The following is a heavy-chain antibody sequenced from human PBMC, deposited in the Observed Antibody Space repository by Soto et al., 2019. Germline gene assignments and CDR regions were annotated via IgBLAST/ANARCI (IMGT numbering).Heavy chain of an antibody. CDR3: ARLFTVTSDYNFGMDV. D-gene: IGHD4-17*01. CDR1: GGSISGSY. CDR2: IYSSGSS. V-gene: IGHV4-4*07. Sequence: SETLTVTCTVSGGSISGSYWSWVRQPAGKGLEWIGRIYSSGSSNYNPSLNSRLTMSLETSKNQFSLKLRSVTAADTAIYYCARLFTVTSDYNFGMDVWGQGTTVTVSS. J-gene: IGHJ6*02.